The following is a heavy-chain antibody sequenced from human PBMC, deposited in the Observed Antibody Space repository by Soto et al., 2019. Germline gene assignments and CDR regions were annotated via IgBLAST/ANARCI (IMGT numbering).Heavy chain of an antibody. V-gene: IGHV1-18*01. Sequence: ASVKVSFTASGYTFTSYGISWVRQAPGQGLEWMGWTTAYNGKTMYAQKVQGRVTMTKDTSTSTAYMEVGSLRSDDTAVYYCARRGYSGWGPLDIWGQGTMVTVSS. CDR2: TTAYNGKT. CDR3: ARRGYSGWGPLDI. J-gene: IGHJ3*02. D-gene: IGHD5-12*01. CDR1: GYTFTSYG.